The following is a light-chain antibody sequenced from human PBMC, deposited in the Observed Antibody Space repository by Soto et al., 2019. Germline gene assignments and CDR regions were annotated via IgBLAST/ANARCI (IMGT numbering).Light chain of an antibody. J-gene: IGLJ1*01. CDR1: AGAVTSGHF. CDR2: DTT. CDR3: LLSFNGARLYV. Sequence: QAVVTQEPSLTVSPGGTVTLTCGSSAGAVTSGHFPYWFQQKPGQAPKTLIYDTTNRHSWTPARFSGSLLGGKAALTLSGAQPEDEAEYYCLLSFNGARLYVFGTGTKVTVL. V-gene: IGLV7-46*01.